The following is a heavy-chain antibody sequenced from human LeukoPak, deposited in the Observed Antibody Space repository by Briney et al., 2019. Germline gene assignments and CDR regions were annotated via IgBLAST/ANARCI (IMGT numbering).Heavy chain of an antibody. CDR1: GFTFSSHN. J-gene: IGHJ4*02. Sequence: PGGSLRLSCAASGFTFSSHNMNWVRQAPGKGLEWVSSISGRGNYIFYADSVKGRFTISRDGAKNSLSLQMNSLRAEDTAVYYCAKDQGFDYYDSSGYYLDYWGQGTLVTVSS. CDR3: AKDQGFDYYDSSGYYLDY. CDR2: ISGRGNYI. D-gene: IGHD3-22*01. V-gene: IGHV3-21*01.